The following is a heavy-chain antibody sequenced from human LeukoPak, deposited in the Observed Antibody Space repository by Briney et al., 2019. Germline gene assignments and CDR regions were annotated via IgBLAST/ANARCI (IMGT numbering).Heavy chain of an antibody. D-gene: IGHD1-1*01. Sequence: GGSLRLSCAASGFTFSSYSMNWVRQAPGKGLEWVSSISSSSSYIYYADSVQGRFTISRDNAKNSLYLQMNSLRAEDTAVYYCAKGGDWNDVPFDYWGQGTLVTVSS. V-gene: IGHV3-21*01. CDR3: AKGGDWNDVPFDY. CDR2: ISSSSSYI. J-gene: IGHJ4*02. CDR1: GFTFSSYS.